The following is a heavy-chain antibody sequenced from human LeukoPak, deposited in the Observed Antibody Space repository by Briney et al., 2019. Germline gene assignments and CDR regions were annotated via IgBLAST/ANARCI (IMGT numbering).Heavy chain of an antibody. D-gene: IGHD1-7*01. V-gene: IGHV4-34*01. J-gene: IGHJ5*02. CDR1: GGSFSGYY. CDR2: INHSGST. CDR3: ARNYRSYLNWFDP. Sequence: SETLSLTCAVYGGSFSGYYWGWIRQPPGKGLEWIGEINHSGSTNYNPSLKSRVTISVDTSKNQFSLKLSSVTAADTAVYYCARNYRSYLNWFDPWGQGTLVTVSS.